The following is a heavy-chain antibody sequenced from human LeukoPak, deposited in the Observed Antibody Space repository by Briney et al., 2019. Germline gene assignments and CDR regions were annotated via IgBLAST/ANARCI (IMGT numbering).Heavy chain of an antibody. CDR2: IYYSGST. J-gene: IGHJ5*02. Sequence: SETLSLTCTVSGGSISISRYYWGWIRQPPGKGLEWIGCIYYSGSTYYTPSLKSRVTISVDTSKNQFSLKLSSVTAADTAVYYCARQPLIGAYYYGSATKAWFDPRGQRNPVTVSS. CDR3: ARQPLIGAYYYGSATKAWFDP. CDR1: GGSISISRYY. V-gene: IGHV4-39*01. D-gene: IGHD3-10*01.